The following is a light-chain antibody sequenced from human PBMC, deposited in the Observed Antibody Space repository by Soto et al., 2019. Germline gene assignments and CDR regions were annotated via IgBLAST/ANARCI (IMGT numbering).Light chain of an antibody. Sequence: EIVLTQSPATLSVSPGNRATLSCRASQSVNSDLAWYQQKPGQAPRLLIYGASTRATGTPTRFSGSGSGTEFSLTISSLQSADFAVYFCQQYNNWPPYTFGQGTKLEIK. CDR1: QSVNSD. V-gene: IGKV3-15*01. CDR3: QQYNNWPPYT. CDR2: GAS. J-gene: IGKJ2*01.